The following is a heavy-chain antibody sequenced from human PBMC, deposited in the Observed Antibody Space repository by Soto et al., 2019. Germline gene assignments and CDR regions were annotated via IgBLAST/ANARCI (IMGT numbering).Heavy chain of an antibody. CDR1: GGSIGSYY. CDR3: ARGRFWSGYLDFDY. V-gene: IGHV4-59*01. Sequence: SETLPLTCTVSGGSIGSYYWSWIRQPPGKGLEWIGYIYYSGSTNYNPSLKSRVTISVDTSKNQFSLKLSSVTAADTAVYYCARGRFWSGYLDFDYWGQGTLLTVSS. D-gene: IGHD3-3*01. J-gene: IGHJ4*02. CDR2: IYYSGST.